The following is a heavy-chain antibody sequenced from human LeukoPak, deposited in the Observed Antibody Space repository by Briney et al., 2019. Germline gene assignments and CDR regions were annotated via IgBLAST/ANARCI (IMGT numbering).Heavy chain of an antibody. Sequence: GGSLRLSCAASGFTFSSHAMNWVRQAPGKGLEWVSNISGRGGSTYYADSVKGRFTISRDNSKNTLYLQMNSLRAEDTAVYYCAKVPPPGYSSGWYVAGDYWGQGTLVTVSS. CDR2: ISGRGGST. CDR3: AKVPPPGYSSGWYVAGDY. D-gene: IGHD6-19*01. J-gene: IGHJ4*02. CDR1: GFTFSSHA. V-gene: IGHV3-23*01.